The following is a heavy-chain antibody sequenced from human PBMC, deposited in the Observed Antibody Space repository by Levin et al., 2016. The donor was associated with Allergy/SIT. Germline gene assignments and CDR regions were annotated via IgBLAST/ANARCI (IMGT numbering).Heavy chain of an antibody. V-gene: IGHV3-15*01. CDR1: GFTFSRAW. D-gene: IGHD5-18*01. CDR2: IKSKGDGETI. J-gene: IGHJ5*02. CDR3: NTDPFGGGTAMVTGRGWFDP. Sequence: GESLKISCVVSGFTFSRAWLNWVRQAPGKGLEWIGRIKSKGDGETIDYAAPVQGRFTISRDDSTNTLYLQMNSLTTEDTAVYYCNTDPFGGGTAMVTGRGWFDPWGQGTLVTVSS.